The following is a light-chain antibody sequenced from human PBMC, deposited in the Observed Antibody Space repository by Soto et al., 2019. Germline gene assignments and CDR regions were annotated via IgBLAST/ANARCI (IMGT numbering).Light chain of an antibody. CDR2: GAT. CDR3: QQANNFPIT. V-gene: IGKV1-12*01. CDR1: QDIRRW. J-gene: IGKJ5*01. Sequence: DIQMTQSPSSVSASVGDRVTITCRASQDIRRWVAWYQQKPGRAPKLLIFGATTLYSGDTSRFSGSGSGTDFTLTISGLQPEDFATYYCQQANNFPITFGHGTRLEIK.